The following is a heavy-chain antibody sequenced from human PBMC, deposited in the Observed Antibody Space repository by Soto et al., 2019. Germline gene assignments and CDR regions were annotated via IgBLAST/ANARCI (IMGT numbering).Heavy chain of an antibody. J-gene: IGHJ4*02. V-gene: IGHV1-3*01. CDR3: ASNVGAPDY. D-gene: IGHD1-26*01. CDR1: VYTFTSYA. CDR2: INAGNGKT. Sequence: QVQLVQYGAEVQKPGASVKVSCKASVYTFTSYAMHSVCPATGERLEWMGWINAGNGKTKYSEKFEGRVTITRDTSVSTSYMALSSRRFEDTAVYYCASNVGAPDYWGQGTLVTVSS.